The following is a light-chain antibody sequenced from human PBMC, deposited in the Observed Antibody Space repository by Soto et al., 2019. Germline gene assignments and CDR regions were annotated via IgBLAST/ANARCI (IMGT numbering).Light chain of an antibody. Sequence: DIQMTQSPSSLSASVGDRVTITCQASHYLGNSLSWSQQKPGKAPKLLISDASNLETGVPSRFSASASGTDFTLTISRLEPEDFAVYYCQQYGSSPPWTFGQGTKVDIK. CDR3: QQYGSSPPWT. CDR1: HYLGNS. CDR2: DAS. V-gene: IGKV1-33*01. J-gene: IGKJ1*01.